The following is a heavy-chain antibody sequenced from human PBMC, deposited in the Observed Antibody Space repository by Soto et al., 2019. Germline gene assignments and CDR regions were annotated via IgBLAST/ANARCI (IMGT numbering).Heavy chain of an antibody. D-gene: IGHD6-13*01. CDR1: GGSISTYY. V-gene: IGHV4-59*01. J-gene: IGHJ4*02. CDR3: ARSVYLSYPSSCYGFDY. CDR2: IYYSGST. Sequence: QVQLQESGPGLVKPSETLSLTCTVSGGSISTYYWSWIRQPPGKGLEWIGHIYYSGSTSYGPSLKSRVTISLDTSKSQFSLKLTSVTAADTAVYYCARSVYLSYPSSCYGFDYWGQGTLVTVSS.